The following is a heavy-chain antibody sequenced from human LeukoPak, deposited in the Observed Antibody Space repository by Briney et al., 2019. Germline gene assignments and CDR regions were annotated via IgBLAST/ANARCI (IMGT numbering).Heavy chain of an antibody. D-gene: IGHD6-25*01. CDR3: ARLTSSPVAAIDY. CDR2: ISYSGT. Sequence: SEALSLTCLVSGGSISISDYYWGWIRQPPGKGLEWIGSISYSGTYYNPSLKSRLTISVGTPKNQFSLTLTSVAAADTAVYYCARLTSSPVAAIDYWGQGTLVTVSS. CDR1: GGSISISDYY. J-gene: IGHJ4*02. V-gene: IGHV4-39*01.